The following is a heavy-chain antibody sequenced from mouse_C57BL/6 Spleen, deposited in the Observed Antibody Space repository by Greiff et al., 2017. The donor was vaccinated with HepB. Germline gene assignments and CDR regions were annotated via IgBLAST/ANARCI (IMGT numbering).Heavy chain of an antibody. CDR1: GFTFTDYY. J-gene: IGHJ2*01. Sequence: EVHLVESGGGLVQPGGSLSLPCAASGFTFTDYYMSSVRQPPGKALEWLGFIRNKANGYTTEYSASVEGRFTISRDTSQSILYLRVNALRAEESATYYCASSYYFDYWGQGTPLTVSS. CDR3: ASSYYFDY. V-gene: IGHV7-3*01. CDR2: IRNKANGYTT.